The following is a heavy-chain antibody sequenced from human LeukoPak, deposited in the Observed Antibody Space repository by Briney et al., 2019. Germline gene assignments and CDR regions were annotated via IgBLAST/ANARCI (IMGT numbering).Heavy chain of an antibody. CDR3: ARVKEQLVDNNYQYYMDV. CDR2: ISYDGSNK. CDR1: GFTFSSYG. D-gene: IGHD6-13*01. J-gene: IGHJ6*03. Sequence: GRSLRLSCAASGFTFSSYGMHWVRQAPGKGLEWVAVISYDGSNKYYADSVKGRFTISRDNSKNTLYLQMNSLRAEDTAVYYCARVKEQLVDNNYQYYMDVWGKGTAVIVSS. V-gene: IGHV3-30*03.